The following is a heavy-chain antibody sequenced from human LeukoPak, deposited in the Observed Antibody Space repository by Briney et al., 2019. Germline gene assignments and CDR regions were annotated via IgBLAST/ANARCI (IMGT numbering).Heavy chain of an antibody. V-gene: IGHV3-11*06. Sequence: GGSLRLSCAASGFTFSDYYMTWIRQAPGKGLEWVSYISGSSSDTNYADFVKGRFTISRDNAENSLYLQMNSLRAEDTAVYYCARVNPISSGFYAYWGQGTPVTVSS. D-gene: IGHD3-22*01. J-gene: IGHJ4*02. CDR3: ARVNPISSGFYAY. CDR1: GFTFSDYY. CDR2: ISGSSSDT.